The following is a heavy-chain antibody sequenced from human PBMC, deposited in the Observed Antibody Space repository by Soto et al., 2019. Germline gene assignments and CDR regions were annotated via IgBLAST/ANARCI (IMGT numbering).Heavy chain of an antibody. Sequence: GGSLRLSCAASGFTFSSFAMSWVRQAPGKGLDWVSAISGSGGSTYSADSVKGRFTISRDNSKNTLYLQMSSLRAEDTAVYYCAREAHRGYSSSWYGYYYYYGMDVWGQGTTVTVSS. V-gene: IGHV3-23*01. J-gene: IGHJ6*02. CDR3: AREAHRGYSSSWYGYYYYYGMDV. CDR2: ISGSGGST. D-gene: IGHD6-13*01. CDR1: GFTFSSFA.